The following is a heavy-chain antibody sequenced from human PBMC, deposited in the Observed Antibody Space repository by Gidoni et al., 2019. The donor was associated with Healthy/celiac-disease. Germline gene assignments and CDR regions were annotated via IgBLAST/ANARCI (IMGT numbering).Heavy chain of an antibody. CDR2: INHSRSS. V-gene: IGHV4-34*01. Sequence: QQLLQQWRAQLLQPAATLSTPCAVHGGSFSAYYWSWIRQPPGKGLEWTGEINHSRSSNYNPSLKSRVTISVDTSKNQFSLKLSSVTAADTDVYYCARARYGRRAYYFDYRGQGTLVTVSS. D-gene: IGHD3-16*01. J-gene: IGHJ4*02. CDR3: ARARYGRRAYYFDY. CDR1: GGSFSAYY.